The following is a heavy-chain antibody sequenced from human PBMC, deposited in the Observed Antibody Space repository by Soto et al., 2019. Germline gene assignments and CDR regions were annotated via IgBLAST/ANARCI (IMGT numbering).Heavy chain of an antibody. V-gene: IGHV3-53*01. D-gene: IGHD3-9*01. Sequence: AGGSLRLSCAASGFTVSSNYMSWVRQAPGKGLEWVSVIYSGGSTYYADSVKGRFTISRDTSKNTLYLQMNSLRAEDTAVYYCGRLLLTGYYKDGAFDLWGQGTMVTVSS. CDR2: IYSGGST. CDR3: GRLLLTGYYKDGAFDL. J-gene: IGHJ3*01. CDR1: GFTVSSNY.